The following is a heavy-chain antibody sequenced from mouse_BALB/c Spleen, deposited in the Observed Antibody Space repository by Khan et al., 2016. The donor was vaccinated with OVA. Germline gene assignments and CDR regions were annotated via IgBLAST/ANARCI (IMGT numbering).Heavy chain of an antibody. CDR2: INPRSGNT. CDR1: GYTFTSNT. V-gene: IGHV1-4*01. Sequence: QVQLQQSGAEPARPGASVKMSCTASGYTFTSNTMHWVKQRPGQGLEWIGYINPRSGNTNYNQKFNDKATLTADKSSSTAYMQLSSLTSEDSAVYYCAGRTTAYAMDYWGQGTSVTVSS. D-gene: IGHD1-2*01. CDR3: AGRTTAYAMDY. J-gene: IGHJ4*01.